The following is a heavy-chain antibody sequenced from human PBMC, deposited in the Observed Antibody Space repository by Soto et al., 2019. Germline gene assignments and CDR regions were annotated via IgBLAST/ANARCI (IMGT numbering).Heavy chain of an antibody. CDR3: AKSPLSVTSSYYFDY. J-gene: IGHJ4*02. CDR2: ISYGGSNK. V-gene: IGHV3-30*18. D-gene: IGHD4-17*01. Sequence: QVLLVESGGGVVQPGRSLSLSCAASGFTFSSYGMHWVRQAPGKGLEWVAVISYGGSNKYYADSVKGRFTISRDNSKNKLYLQMNCLRAEDTAVYYCAKSPLSVTSSYYFDYWGQGTLVTVSS. CDR1: GFTFSSYG.